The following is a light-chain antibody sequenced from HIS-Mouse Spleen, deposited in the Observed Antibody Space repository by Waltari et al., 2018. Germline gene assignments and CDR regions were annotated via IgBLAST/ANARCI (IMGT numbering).Light chain of an antibody. CDR3: CSYAGSYTVV. V-gene: IGLV2-11*01. CDR2: DVS. CDR1: SSDVGGYNY. J-gene: IGLJ2*01. Sequence: QSALTQPRSVSGSPGPSVTISCTGTSSDVGGYNYVSWYQQHPGKAPQLRIYDVSKRPSGVPDRFSGSKSGNTASLTISGLQAEDEADYYCCSYAGSYTVVFGGGTKLTVL.